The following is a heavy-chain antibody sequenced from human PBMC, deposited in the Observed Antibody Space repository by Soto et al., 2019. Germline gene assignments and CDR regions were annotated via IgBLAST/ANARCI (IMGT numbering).Heavy chain of an antibody. V-gene: IGHV3-30*04. Sequence: QVPLVESGGGVVQPGRSLRLSCTASGISFTNYPVHWVRQPPGKGLEWVTFISYDGSTKYYADSVKGRFTVSRDNSRNTLYLQMNSLRPEDTAVYYCAESRSASSLGMDVWGQGTTVTVSS. CDR1: GISFTNYP. D-gene: IGHD6-6*01. CDR2: ISYDGSTK. J-gene: IGHJ6*02. CDR3: AESRSASSLGMDV.